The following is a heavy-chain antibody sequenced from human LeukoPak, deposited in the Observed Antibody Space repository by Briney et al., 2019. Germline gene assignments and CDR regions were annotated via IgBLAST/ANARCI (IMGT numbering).Heavy chain of an antibody. CDR3: ARGGYTFGPQGFDY. CDR1: GASISSYY. J-gene: IGHJ4*02. Sequence: PSETLSLTCTVSGASISSYYWSWIRQPPGKGLEWIGYISDTGSTNYNPSLKSRVTISVDTSKNQLSLNLSSVTAADTAVYYCARGGYTFGPQGFDYWGQGTLVTVSS. V-gene: IGHV4-59*08. D-gene: IGHD5-18*01. CDR2: ISDTGST.